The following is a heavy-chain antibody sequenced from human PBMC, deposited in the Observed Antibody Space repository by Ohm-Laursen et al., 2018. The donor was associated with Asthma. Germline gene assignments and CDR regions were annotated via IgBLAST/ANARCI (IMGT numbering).Heavy chain of an antibody. CDR2: INTNTGNP. CDR3: AKVKAPWQWLTDY. V-gene: IGHV7-4-1*02. J-gene: IGHJ4*02. Sequence: ASVKVSCKASGYTFTSYGISWVRQAPGQGLEWMGWINTNTGNPTYAQGFTGRFVFSLDTSVSTAYLQISSLKAEDTAVYYCAKVKAPWQWLTDYWGQGTLVTVSS. CDR1: GYTFTSYG. D-gene: IGHD6-19*01.